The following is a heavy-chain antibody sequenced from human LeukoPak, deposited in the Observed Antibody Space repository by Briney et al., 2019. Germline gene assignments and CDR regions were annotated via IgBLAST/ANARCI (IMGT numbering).Heavy chain of an antibody. J-gene: IGHJ4*02. D-gene: IGHD3-10*01. V-gene: IGHV3-23*01. Sequence: GGSLRLSCAASGFTFSSYAMSWVRQAPGKGLEWVSAIGGSGDYTYYADSVKGRFTISRDNSKNTLYLQMNSLRAEDTAVYYCAKVPRGHYFDYWGQGTLVTVSS. CDR3: AKVPRGHYFDY. CDR1: GFTFSSYA. CDR2: IGGSGDYT.